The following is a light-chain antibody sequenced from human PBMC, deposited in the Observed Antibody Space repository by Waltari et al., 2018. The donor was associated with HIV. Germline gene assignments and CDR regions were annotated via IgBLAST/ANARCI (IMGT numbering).Light chain of an antibody. J-gene: IGKJ2*01. V-gene: IGKV1-6*01. Sequence: IQMTQSPSSLSASVGDRVTITCQASQDIGKDLSWYQQKPGKAPNLLIYAASILQSGVSSRFSGAGSATDFTLTISNLQPEDFATYFCLHDYIFPYTFGPGTKLEI. CDR1: QDIGKD. CDR3: LHDYIFPYT. CDR2: AAS.